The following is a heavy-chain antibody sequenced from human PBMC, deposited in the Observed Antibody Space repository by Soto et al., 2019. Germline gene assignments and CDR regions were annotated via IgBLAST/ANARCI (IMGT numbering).Heavy chain of an antibody. J-gene: IGHJ4*02. CDR1: GFTFSSYA. Sequence: EVQLVESGGGLVQPGGSLRLSCAASGFTFSSYAMHWVRQAPGKGLEYVSAISSNGGSTYYANSVKGRFTISRDNSKNTLYLQMGSPRAEDMALYYCARQGRAVSSYYFDYWGQGTLVTVSS. CDR3: ARQGRAVSSYYFDY. CDR2: ISSNGGST. D-gene: IGHD3-10*01. V-gene: IGHV3-64*01.